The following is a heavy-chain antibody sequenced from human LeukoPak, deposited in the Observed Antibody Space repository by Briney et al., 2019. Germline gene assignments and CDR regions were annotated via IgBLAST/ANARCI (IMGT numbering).Heavy chain of an antibody. CDR3: ARAPALVDYYYGMDV. D-gene: IGHD3-16*02. V-gene: IGHV4-59*01. CDR2: IYYSGST. J-gene: IGHJ6*02. Sequence: SETLSLTCTVSGGSISSYYWSWIRQPPGKGLEWIGYIYYSGSTNYNPSLKSRVTISVDTSKNQFSLKLSSVTAADTAVYYCARAPALVDYYYGMDVWGQGTTVTVSS. CDR1: GGSISSYY.